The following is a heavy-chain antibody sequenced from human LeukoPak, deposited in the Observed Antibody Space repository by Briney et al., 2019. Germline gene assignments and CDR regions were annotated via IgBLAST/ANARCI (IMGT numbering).Heavy chain of an antibody. D-gene: IGHD2-15*01. J-gene: IGHJ2*01. CDR1: GFTFSSYA. Sequence: PGRSLRLSCAASGFTFSSYAMHWVRQAPGKGLEWVAVISYDGSNKYYADSVKGRFTISRDNSKNTLYLQMNSLRAEDTAVYYCAKDRKVARGYCSGGSCFDWYFDLWGRGTLVTVSS. V-gene: IGHV3-30-3*01. CDR2: ISYDGSNK. CDR3: AKDRKVARGYCSGGSCFDWYFDL.